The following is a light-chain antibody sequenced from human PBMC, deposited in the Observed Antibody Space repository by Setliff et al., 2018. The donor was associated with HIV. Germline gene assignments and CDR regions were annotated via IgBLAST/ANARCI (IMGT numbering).Light chain of an antibody. J-gene: IGLJ3*02. Sequence: QSALTQPASVSGSPGQSITISCTGTSNDVGGYNYVCWYQQHPGKAPKLMIYEVTNRPSGVSYRFSGSKSGNTASLTISGLQAEDEADYYCASYTSGRTWVFGGGTKVTVL. CDR1: SNDVGGYNY. CDR2: EVT. CDR3: ASYTSGRTWV. V-gene: IGLV2-14*01.